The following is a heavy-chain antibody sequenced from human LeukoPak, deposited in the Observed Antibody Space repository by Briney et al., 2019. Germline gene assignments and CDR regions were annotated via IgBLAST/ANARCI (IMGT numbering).Heavy chain of an antibody. D-gene: IGHD6-19*01. CDR1: GYTFTGYY. CDR3: ARGRIAVENWFDP. J-gene: IGHJ5*02. CDR2: INPNSGGT. Sequence: ASVKVSCKASGYTFTGYYMHWVRQAPGQGLEWMGWINPNSGGTNYAQKFQGRVTMTRDTSVSTAYMELSRLRSDDTAVYYCARGRIAVENWFDPWGQGTLVTVSS. V-gene: IGHV1-2*02.